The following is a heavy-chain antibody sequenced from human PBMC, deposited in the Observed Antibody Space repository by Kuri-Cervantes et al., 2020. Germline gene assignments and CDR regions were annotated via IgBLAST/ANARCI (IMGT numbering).Heavy chain of an antibody. CDR1: GGSISSSSYY. V-gene: IGHV4-39*07. J-gene: IGHJ4*02. Sequence: SETLSLTCTVSGGSISSSSYYWGWIRQPPGKGLEWIGSIYYSGSTYYNPSLKSRVTISADTSKNQFSLKLSSVTAADTAVYYCARDTTPTYYDILTGYSSVYYFDYWGQGTLVTVSS. CDR3: ARDTTPTYYDILTGYSSVYYFDY. CDR2: IYYSGST. D-gene: IGHD3-9*01.